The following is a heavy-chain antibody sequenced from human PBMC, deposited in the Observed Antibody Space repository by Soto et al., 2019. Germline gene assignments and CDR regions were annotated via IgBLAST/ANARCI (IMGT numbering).Heavy chain of an antibody. V-gene: IGHV4-39*07. J-gene: IGHJ4*02. CDR2: IYYSGST. CDR1: GGSISSSSYY. D-gene: IGHD3-22*01. CDR3: AKHRYHSTPLYDSLEF. Sequence: SETLSLTCTVSGGSISSSSYYWGWIRQPPGKGLEWIGSIYYSGSTHYNPSLKSRVTISVDTSKNQFSLKLSSVTAADTAIYYCAKHRYHSTPLYDSLEFWGQGNLVTVSS.